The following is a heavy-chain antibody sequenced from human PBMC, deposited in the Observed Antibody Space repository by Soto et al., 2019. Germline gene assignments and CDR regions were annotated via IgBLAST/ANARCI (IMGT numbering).Heavy chain of an antibody. CDR1: GFTFSSYA. CDR3: AKDRNLAYCGGDCYSPIDY. V-gene: IGHV3-23*01. D-gene: IGHD2-21*01. Sequence: EVQLLESGGGLVQPGGSLRLSCAASGFTFSSYAMSWVRQAPGKGLEWVSAISGSGGSTYYADSVKGRFTISRDNSKNTMYLQMYSLRAADTAVYYSAKDRNLAYCGGDCYSPIDYWGQGTLVTVST. CDR2: ISGSGGST. J-gene: IGHJ4*02.